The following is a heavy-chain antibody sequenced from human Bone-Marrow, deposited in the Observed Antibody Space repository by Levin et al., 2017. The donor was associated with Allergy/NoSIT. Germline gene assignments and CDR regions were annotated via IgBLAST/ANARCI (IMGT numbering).Heavy chain of an antibody. V-gene: IGHV4-59*01. CDR2: IHSSGRT. D-gene: IGHD1-26*01. J-gene: IGHJ3*02. CDR1: GGSMSSYY. Sequence: SETLSLTCTVSGGSMSSYYWTWIRQPPGKGLEWIGYIHSSGRTNYNPSLKSRVTTSVDTSKNQFSLKLNSVTSADTAVYFCARDTGGFAFDIWGQGSLVTVSS. CDR3: ARDTGGFAFDI.